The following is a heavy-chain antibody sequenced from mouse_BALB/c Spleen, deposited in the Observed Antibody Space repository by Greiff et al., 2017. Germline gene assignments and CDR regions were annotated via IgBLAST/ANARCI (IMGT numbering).Heavy chain of an antibody. D-gene: IGHD2-1*01. CDR2: IRNKANGYTT. CDR3: ARGIYYGNYYYAMDY. J-gene: IGHJ4*01. Sequence: EVKLMESGGGLVQPGGSLRLSCATSGFTFTDYYMSWVRQPPGKALEWLGFIRNKANGYTTEYSASVKGRFTISRDNSQSILYLQMNTLRAEDSATYYCARGIYYGNYYYAMDYWGQGTSVTVSS. V-gene: IGHV7-3*02. CDR1: GFTFTDYY.